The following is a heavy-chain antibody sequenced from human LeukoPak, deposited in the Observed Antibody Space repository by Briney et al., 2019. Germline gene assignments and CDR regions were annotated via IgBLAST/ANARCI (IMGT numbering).Heavy chain of an antibody. J-gene: IGHJ4*02. CDR2: INPSSGST. D-gene: IGHD6-13*01. CDR1: GSTFTRYY. Sequence: PGASVKVSCKASGSTFTRYYIHWVRQAPGQGLDWMGMINPSSGSTRFAQMFQDRVTMTRDTSTSAVYMELSSLTSEDTAMYYCARRYSSSWSYCDSGGQGTLVTVSS. CDR3: ARRYSSSWSYCDS. V-gene: IGHV1-46*01.